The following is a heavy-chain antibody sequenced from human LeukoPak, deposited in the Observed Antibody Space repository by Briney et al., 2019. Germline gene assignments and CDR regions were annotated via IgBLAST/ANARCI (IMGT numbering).Heavy chain of an antibody. Sequence: PSETLSLTFPVYGGTFRGYYWNWIRQPPAKGLEWIGEINHSGSTNYNPSLKSRVTISVDTSKNQLSLKLSSVTAADTAVYYCARGPRRITMIVVFPDAFDIWGQGTMVTVSS. D-gene: IGHD3-22*01. CDR2: INHSGST. CDR1: GGTFRGYY. V-gene: IGHV4-34*01. J-gene: IGHJ3*02. CDR3: ARGPRRITMIVVFPDAFDI.